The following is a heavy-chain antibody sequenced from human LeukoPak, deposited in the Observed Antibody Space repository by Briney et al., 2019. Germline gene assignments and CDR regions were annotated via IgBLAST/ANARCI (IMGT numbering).Heavy chain of an antibody. CDR3: ATSTQGAAAGTPFYWYFDL. CDR2: FDPEDGET. J-gene: IGHJ2*01. V-gene: IGHV1-24*01. CDR1: GYNLTELS. Sequence: ASVKVSCKVSGYNLTELSMHWVRQAPGKGLEWMGGFDPEDGETIYAQKFQGRVTMTEDTSTDTAYMELSSLRSEDTAVYYCATSTQGAAAGTPFYWYFDLWGRGTLVTVSS. D-gene: IGHD6-13*01.